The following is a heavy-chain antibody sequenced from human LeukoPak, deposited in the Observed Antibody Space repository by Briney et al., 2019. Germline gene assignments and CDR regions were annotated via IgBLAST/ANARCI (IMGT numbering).Heavy chain of an antibody. CDR3: ARSRQQLVPGNVLCFDI. Sequence: GGSLRLSCSTSGFTSSNYAINWVRQAPGKGLEWISSIRSGSTYTYYADSVTGRFTISRDNAKNSLYLQMNGLRAEDTAVYYCARSRQQLVPGNVLCFDIWGRGTMVTVSS. D-gene: IGHD6-13*01. J-gene: IGHJ3*02. CDR2: IRSGSTYT. CDR1: GFTSSNYA. V-gene: IGHV3-21*01.